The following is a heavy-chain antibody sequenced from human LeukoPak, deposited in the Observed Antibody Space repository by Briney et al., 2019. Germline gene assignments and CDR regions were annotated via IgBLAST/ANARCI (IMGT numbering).Heavy chain of an antibody. CDR3: AGGTSSGYPFDAFDI. V-gene: IGHV1-3*01. D-gene: IGHD6-13*01. Sequence: KFQGRVTITRDTSASTAYMELSSLRSEDTAVYYCAGGTSSGYPFDAFDIWGQGTMVTVSS. J-gene: IGHJ3*02.